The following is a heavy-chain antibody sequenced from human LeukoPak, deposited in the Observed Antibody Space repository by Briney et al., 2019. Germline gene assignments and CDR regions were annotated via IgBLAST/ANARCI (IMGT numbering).Heavy chain of an antibody. D-gene: IGHD6-13*01. J-gene: IGHJ4*02. CDR3: ASNSWRAAAY. CDR1: GFTVSSYW. V-gene: IGHV3-7*01. Sequence: PGVSLRLSCGGSGFTVSSYWMSWVRQAPGRGREGVATIKEDGNEKYYVDSVKGRISMSRDNTWNSLHLQMNSLRGEDTAVYYCASNSWRAAAYLGQGTLVTVSS. CDR2: IKEDGNEK.